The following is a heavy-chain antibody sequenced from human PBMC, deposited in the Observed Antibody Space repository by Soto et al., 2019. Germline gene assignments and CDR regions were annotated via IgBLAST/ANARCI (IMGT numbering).Heavy chain of an antibody. Sequence: EVQLVESGGGLVQPGESLRLSCAGSGFAFSSAWMNWVRQAPGKGLEWVANINPDGSAKDYVDSVRSRFTISRDNAKNSRYLEMNSLRGADTALYHFGRNMTWGLGTLVTVSS. CDR1: GFAFSSAW. CDR3: GRNMT. CDR2: INPDGSAK. V-gene: IGHV3-7*05. J-gene: IGHJ5*02.